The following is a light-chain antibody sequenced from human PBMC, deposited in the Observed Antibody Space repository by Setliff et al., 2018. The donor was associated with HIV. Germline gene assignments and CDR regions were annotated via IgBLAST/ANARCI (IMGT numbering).Light chain of an antibody. V-gene: IGLV1-40*01. CDR1: NSNIGAGPQ. J-gene: IGLJ1*01. CDR3: QTYDTSLHIYV. CDR2: GST. Sequence: QSALTQPPSVSGAPGQRVTISCTGSNSNIGAGPQVHWYQHLPGTAPKLLVYGSTNRPSGVPDRFSGSKSGTSASLAITGLQAEDEADYYCQTYDTSLHIYVFGTGTKV.